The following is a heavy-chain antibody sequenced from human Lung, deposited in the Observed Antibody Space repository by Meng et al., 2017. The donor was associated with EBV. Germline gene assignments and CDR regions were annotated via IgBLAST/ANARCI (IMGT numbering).Heavy chain of an antibody. Sequence: VQLVPLGSEVKKPGASVKVSCKASGYTLTGYYMHWVRQATGQGLDWMGRINPNSGGTNYAQKFQGRVTMTRDTSISTAYMELSRLRSDDTAVYYCARDTSNWFDPWGQGTLVTVSS. V-gene: IGHV1-2*06. J-gene: IGHJ5*02. CDR3: ARDTSNWFDP. CDR1: GYTLTGYY. CDR2: INPNSGGT.